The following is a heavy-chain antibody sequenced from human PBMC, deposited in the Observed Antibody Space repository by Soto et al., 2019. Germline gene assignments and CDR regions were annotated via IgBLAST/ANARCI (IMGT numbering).Heavy chain of an antibody. CDR2: INHSGST. D-gene: IGHD1-1*01. Sequence: SETLSLTCAVYGGSFSGYYWSWIRQPPGKGLEWIGEINHSGSTNYNPSLKSRVTISVDTSKNQFSLKLSSVTAADTAVYYCARAVHASLPGAFDIWGQGTMVTVSS. CDR3: ARAVHASLPGAFDI. CDR1: GGSFSGYY. V-gene: IGHV4-34*01. J-gene: IGHJ3*02.